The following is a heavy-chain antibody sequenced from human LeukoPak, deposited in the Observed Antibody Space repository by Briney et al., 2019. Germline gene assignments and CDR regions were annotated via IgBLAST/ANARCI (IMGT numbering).Heavy chain of an antibody. Sequence: PGGSLRLSCAASGFIFNNYAMSWVRLAPGKGLEWVAFISGGGGSTYYADSVKGRFIISRDNSKNALSLQLNSLRPEDTALYYCAKHFCTGLDCSLFDSWGQGTLVTVSS. D-gene: IGHD3/OR15-3a*01. CDR2: ISGGGGST. V-gene: IGHV3-23*01. CDR1: GFIFNNYA. CDR3: AKHFCTGLDCSLFDS. J-gene: IGHJ4*02.